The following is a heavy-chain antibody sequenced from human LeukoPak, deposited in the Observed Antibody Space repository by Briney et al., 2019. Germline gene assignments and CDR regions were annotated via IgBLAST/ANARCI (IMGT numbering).Heavy chain of an antibody. CDR1: GFTFSSHS. Sequence: GGSLRLSCAASGFTFSSHSMSWVRQVPGKGLEWVSYISSSSGTIYYADSVKGRLTISRDNAKNSLFLQMNSLRDEDTAMYYCARDRTGIYAFDIWGQGTMATVSS. J-gene: IGHJ3*02. V-gene: IGHV3-48*02. CDR3: ARDRTGIYAFDI. D-gene: IGHD1-1*01. CDR2: ISSSSGTI.